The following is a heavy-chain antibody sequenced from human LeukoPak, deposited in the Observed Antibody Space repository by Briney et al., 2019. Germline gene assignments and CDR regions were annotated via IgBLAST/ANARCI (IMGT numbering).Heavy chain of an antibody. CDR1: GFTFSSYW. D-gene: IGHD3-22*01. J-gene: IGHJ4*02. V-gene: IGHV3-74*01. CDR2: INSDASIT. CDR3: GKHDSSSDY. Sequence: GGSLTLSCAASGFTFSSYWMHWVRQAPGKGLVWVSRINSDASITRYADSVKGRFTISGDNAKNTLYLQMNSLRADDTAVYYCGKHDSSSDYWGQGTLVTVSS.